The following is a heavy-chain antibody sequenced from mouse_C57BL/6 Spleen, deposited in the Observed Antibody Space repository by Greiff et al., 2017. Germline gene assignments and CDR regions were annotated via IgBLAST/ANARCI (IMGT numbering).Heavy chain of an antibody. V-gene: IGHV7-3*01. CDR3: ARLYGNYVWYFDV. CDR1: GFTFTDYY. Sequence: DVHLVESGGGLVQPGGSLSLSCAASGFTFTDYYMSWVRQPPGKALEWLGFIRNKANGYTTEYSASVKGRFTISRDNSQSILYLQMNALIAEDSATYYCARLYGNYVWYFDVWGTGTTVTVSS. D-gene: IGHD2-1*01. J-gene: IGHJ1*03. CDR2: IRNKANGYTT.